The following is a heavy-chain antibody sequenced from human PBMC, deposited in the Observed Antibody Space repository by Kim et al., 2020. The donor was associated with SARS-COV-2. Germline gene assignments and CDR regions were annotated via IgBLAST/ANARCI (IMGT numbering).Heavy chain of an antibody. CDR2: IKQDGSEK. CDR3: RKNMVRGVITPDY. V-gene: IGHV3-7*01. Sequence: GGSLRLSCAASGFTFSSYWMSWVRQAPGKGLEWVANIKQDGSEKYYVDSVKGRFTISRDNAKNSLYLQMNSLRAEDTAVYYCRKNMVRGVITPDYWGQGTLVTVSS. J-gene: IGHJ4*02. CDR1: GFTFSSYW. D-gene: IGHD3-10*01.